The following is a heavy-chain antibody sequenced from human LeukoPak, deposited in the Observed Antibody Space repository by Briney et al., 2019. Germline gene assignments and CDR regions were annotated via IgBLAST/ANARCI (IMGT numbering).Heavy chain of an antibody. CDR2: IYPGDSDT. V-gene: IGHV5-51*01. CDR1: GYSFTSYW. D-gene: IGHD6-13*01. Sequence: GASLQISCKGSGYSFTSYWIGWVRQLPGKGLEWMGIIYPGDSDTRYSPSFQGQVTISADKSISTAYLQWSSLKASDTAMYYCARSTAGRHIAAAAPVKYYYYYGMDVWGQGTTVTVSS. J-gene: IGHJ6*02. CDR3: ARSTAGRHIAAAAPVKYYYYYGMDV.